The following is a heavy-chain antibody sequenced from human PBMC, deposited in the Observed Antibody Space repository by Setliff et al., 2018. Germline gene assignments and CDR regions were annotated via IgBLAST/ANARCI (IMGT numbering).Heavy chain of an antibody. D-gene: IGHD4-17*01. J-gene: IGHJ5*02. V-gene: IGHV4-39*01. CDR1: GGSISDNNYY. CDR2: ISHSANK. CDR3: AKHGEESKVTTYLAS. Sequence: SETLSLTCTVSGGSISDNNYYWGWIRQSPGKELEWIGGISHSANKYYNPSFRTGVTISVDMSKNQFFLNLDSVTAADTAIYYCAKHGEESKVTTYLASWGQGTLVTVSS.